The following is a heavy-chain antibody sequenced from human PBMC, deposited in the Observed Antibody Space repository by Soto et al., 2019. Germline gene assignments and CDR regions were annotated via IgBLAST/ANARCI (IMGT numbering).Heavy chain of an antibody. Sequence: ASVKVSCKASGYTFTSYYMHWVRQAPGQGLEWMGIINPSGGSTSYAQKFQGRVTMTRDTSTSTVYMELSSLRSEDTAVYYCARSPDGDYDFWSGYYFDYWGQGTLVTAPQ. V-gene: IGHV1-46*03. CDR1: GYTFTSYY. D-gene: IGHD3-3*01. J-gene: IGHJ4*02. CDR3: ARSPDGDYDFWSGYYFDY. CDR2: INPSGGST.